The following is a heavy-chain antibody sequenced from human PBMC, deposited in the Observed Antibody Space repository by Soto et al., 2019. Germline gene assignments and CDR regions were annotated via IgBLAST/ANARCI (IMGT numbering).Heavy chain of an antibody. CDR3: ARHDNLEWLSNYYYYYMDV. D-gene: IGHD3-3*01. Sequence: SETLSLTCTVSGGSISSSSYYWGWIRQPPGKGLEWIGSICYSGSSYYHPSLKSQVTIYVDTSKNQFSLRLSSVTAADTAVYYCARHDNLEWLSNYYYYYMDVWGKGTTVTVSS. V-gene: IGHV4-39*01. CDR1: GGSISSSSYY. CDR2: ICYSGSS. J-gene: IGHJ6*03.